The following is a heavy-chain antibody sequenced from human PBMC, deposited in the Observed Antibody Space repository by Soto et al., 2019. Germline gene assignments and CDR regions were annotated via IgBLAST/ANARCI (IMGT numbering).Heavy chain of an antibody. CDR1: GFTFSTYA. Sequence: GGSLRLSCATSGFTFSTYAMSWVRQAPGRGLEWVSYISSSGSTIYYADSVKGRFTISRDNAKNSLYLQMNSLRAEDTAVYYCARDRGYARYYGMDVWGQGTTVTVSS. D-gene: IGHD5-12*01. V-gene: IGHV3-48*03. CDR2: ISSSGSTI. CDR3: ARDRGYARYYGMDV. J-gene: IGHJ6*02.